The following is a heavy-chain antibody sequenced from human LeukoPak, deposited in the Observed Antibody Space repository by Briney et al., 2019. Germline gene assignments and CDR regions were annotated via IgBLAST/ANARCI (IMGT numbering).Heavy chain of an antibody. CDR2: FDPKEGER. Sequence: ASVKVSCKVSGDTLTELSMHWVRQAPGKGLEWMGGFDPKEGERVYAQNFQGRFTMTEDTSSGTAYMELNSLRSEDTAVYYCTTREIVVEPAQTSMVRGVLWRSDFWGHGTLVTVSS. J-gene: IGHJ4*01. D-gene: IGHD3-10*01. V-gene: IGHV1-24*01. CDR3: TTREIVVEPAQTSMVRGVLWRSDF. CDR1: GDTLTELS.